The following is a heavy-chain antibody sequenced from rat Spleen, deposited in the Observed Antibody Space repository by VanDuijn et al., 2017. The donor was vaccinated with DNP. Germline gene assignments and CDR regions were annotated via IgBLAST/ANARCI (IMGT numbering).Heavy chain of an antibody. Sequence: EVQLVESGGGLVQPGRSLKLSCAASGFTFSDYNMAWVRQAPKKGLEWVANIIYDGSRTYYRDSVKGRFTISRDNAKNTQYLQMDSLRSEDTATYYCERQNYYDGTTYFDYWGQGVMVTVSS. D-gene: IGHD1-12*02. CDR1: GFTFSDYN. V-gene: IGHV5S10*01. J-gene: IGHJ2*01. CDR3: ERQNYYDGTTYFDY. CDR2: IIYDGSRT.